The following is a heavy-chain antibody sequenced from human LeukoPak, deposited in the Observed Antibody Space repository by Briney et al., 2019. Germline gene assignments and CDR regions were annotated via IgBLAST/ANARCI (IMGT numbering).Heavy chain of an antibody. V-gene: IGHV4-34*01. CDR2: VNHSGSS. J-gene: IGHJ4*02. D-gene: IGHD1-26*01. CDR1: GGSFTICY. Sequence: SETLSLTCAVYGGSFTICYWSWIRQPPGKGLEWIGEVNHSGSSNYNPSLKGRVTISVDTSKKQFSLKLTSVTAADTAVYYCARVEPSFDYWGQGTPVTVSS. CDR3: ARVEPSFDY.